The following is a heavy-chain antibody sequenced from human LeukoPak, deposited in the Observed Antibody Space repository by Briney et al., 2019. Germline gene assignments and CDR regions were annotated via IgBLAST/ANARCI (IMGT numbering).Heavy chain of an antibody. J-gene: IGHJ4*02. CDR1: GGSISSGDCY. CDR2: IYYCGST. V-gene: IGHV4-30-4*08. Sequence: SETLSLTCTVSGGSISSGDCYWSWIRQPPGKGLEWIGYIYYCGSTYYNPSLKSRVTISVDTSKNQFSLKLSSVTAADTAVYYCARGASKVVPAALWGQGTLVTASS. CDR3: ARGASKVVPAAL. D-gene: IGHD2-2*01.